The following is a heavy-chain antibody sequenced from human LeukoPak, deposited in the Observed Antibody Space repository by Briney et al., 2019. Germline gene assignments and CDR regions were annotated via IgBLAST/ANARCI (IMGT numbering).Heavy chain of an antibody. CDR3: ARVLRITMVRGADTFDY. J-gene: IGHJ4*02. V-gene: IGHV1-2*02. Sequence: ASVKVSCKASGYTFTCYYIHWVRQVPGQGLEWMGSINPNSGGTTYAQKFQGRVTLTRDTSISTAYMELSRLRSDDTAVYYCARVLRITMVRGADTFDYWGQGTLVTVSS. D-gene: IGHD3-10*01. CDR2: INPNSGGT. CDR1: GYTFTCYY.